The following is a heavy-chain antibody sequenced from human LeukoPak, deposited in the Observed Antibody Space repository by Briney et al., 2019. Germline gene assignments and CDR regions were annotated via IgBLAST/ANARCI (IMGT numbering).Heavy chain of an antibody. D-gene: IGHD3-3*01. CDR2: IKEDGTET. CDR3: ARDQYDTWSRRGNFDS. Sequence: GGSLRLSCAASGFMFSSNWMSWVRLAPGKGLEWVANIKEDGTETYYVDSVKGRFTISRDNAKNSLYLQMNSLRAEDTAVFYCARDQYDTWSRRGNFDSWGQGTPVIVSS. J-gene: IGHJ4*02. CDR1: GFMFSSNW. V-gene: IGHV3-7*03.